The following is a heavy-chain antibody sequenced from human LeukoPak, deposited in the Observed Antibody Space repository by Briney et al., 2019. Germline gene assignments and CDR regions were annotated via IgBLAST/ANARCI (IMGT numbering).Heavy chain of an antibody. J-gene: IGHJ4*02. CDR1: GFTFSSYA. CDR2: ISYDGSNK. CDR3: ARVLGLITGTTDNYFDY. V-gene: IGHV3-30*04. Sequence: GGSLGLSCAASGFTFSSYAMHWVRQAPGKGLEWVAVISYDGSNKYYADSVKGRFTISRDNSKNTLYLQMNSLRAEDTAVYYCARVLGLITGTTDNYFDYWGQGTLVTVSS. D-gene: IGHD1-20*01.